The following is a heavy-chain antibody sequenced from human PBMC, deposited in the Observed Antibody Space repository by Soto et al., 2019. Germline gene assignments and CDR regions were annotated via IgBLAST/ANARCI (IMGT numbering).Heavy chain of an antibody. Sequence: QVQLVESGGGVVQPGRSLRLSCAASGFTFSSYGMHWVRQAPGKGLEWVAVISYDGSNKYYADSVKGRFTISRDNYKNTLYLQMNSLRAEDTAVYYCAKPAYYYDSSGFDYWGQGTLVTVSS. CDR3: AKPAYYYDSSGFDY. J-gene: IGHJ4*02. V-gene: IGHV3-30*18. CDR1: GFTFSSYG. D-gene: IGHD3-22*01. CDR2: ISYDGSNK.